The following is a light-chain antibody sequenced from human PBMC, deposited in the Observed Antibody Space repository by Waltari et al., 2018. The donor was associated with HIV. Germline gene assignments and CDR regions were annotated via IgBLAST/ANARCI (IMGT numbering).Light chain of an antibody. CDR2: RTT. Sequence: QSVLTQPPSASGTPGQRVTISCSAGISTIGGNYVYWYQHLPGTTPKLLIYRTTQRSSGVPDRFSGSKSGTSASLVISGLRSGDEADYYCAAWDYILSGLVFGGGTKLTVL. J-gene: IGLJ3*02. V-gene: IGLV1-47*01. CDR3: AAWDYILSGLV. CDR1: ISTIGGNY.